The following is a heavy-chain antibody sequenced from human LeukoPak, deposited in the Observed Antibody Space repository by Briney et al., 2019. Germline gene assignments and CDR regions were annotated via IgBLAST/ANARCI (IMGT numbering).Heavy chain of an antibody. CDR3: AKVRGRGTRHDAFDI. CDR1: GFTFSDHS. CDR2: ISSTSSAI. D-gene: IGHD6-6*01. V-gene: IGHV3-48*04. J-gene: IGHJ3*02. Sequence: GGSLRLSCEASGFTFSDHSMIWVRQAPGKGLEWVSYISSTSSAISYADSVMGRFSVSRDNAKTTVYQEMNSLRVEDSAVYYGAKVRGRGTRHDAFDICGQGTTVTVSS.